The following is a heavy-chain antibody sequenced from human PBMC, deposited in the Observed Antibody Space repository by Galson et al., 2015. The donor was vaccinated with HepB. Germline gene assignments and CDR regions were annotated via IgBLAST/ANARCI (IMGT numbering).Heavy chain of an antibody. CDR2: ISTSNGDT. D-gene: IGHD6-25*01. CDR3: ARGSSGADY. V-gene: IGHV1-18*04. Sequence: SVKVSCKASGYTFTSYYMHWVRQAPGQGLEWMGRISTSNGDTKYAQKLQGRVTMTTDTSTSTAYLELRSLQSDDTAVYYCARGSSGADYWGQGSLVTVSS. CDR1: GYTFTSYY. J-gene: IGHJ4*02.